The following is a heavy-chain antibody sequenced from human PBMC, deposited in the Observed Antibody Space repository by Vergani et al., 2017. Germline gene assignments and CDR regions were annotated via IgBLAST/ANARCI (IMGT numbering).Heavy chain of an antibody. CDR1: GASIRSSNYY. CDR2: IYYSGST. V-gene: IGHV4-39*01. D-gene: IGHD6-19*01. J-gene: IGHJ5*02. CDR3: ARHSTVEWLVKLGWIDP. Sequence: QLQLQESGPGLVKPSATLSLTCSVSGASIRSSNYYWGWIRQPPGKGLEWIASIYYSGSTYYHPSLKSRFTISVDTSKTQFSLKLSSVTAADPAVYFCARHSTVEWLVKLGWIDPWGQGFLVTVS.